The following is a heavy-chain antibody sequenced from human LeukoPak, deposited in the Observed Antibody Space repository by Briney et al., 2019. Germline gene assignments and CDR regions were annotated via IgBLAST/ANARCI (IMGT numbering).Heavy chain of an antibody. V-gene: IGHV4-59*08. CDR2: IYYSGST. CDR1: GGSISSYY. J-gene: IGHJ6*02. D-gene: IGHD4/OR15-4a*01. Sequence: SETLSLTCTVSGGSISSYYWSWIRQPPGKGLEWIGYIYYSGSTNSNPSLKSRATISVDTSKKQFSLRLSSVTAADTAVYYCARRSMVRTVGYYYGMDVWGQGTTVTVSS. CDR3: ARRSMVRTVGYYYGMDV.